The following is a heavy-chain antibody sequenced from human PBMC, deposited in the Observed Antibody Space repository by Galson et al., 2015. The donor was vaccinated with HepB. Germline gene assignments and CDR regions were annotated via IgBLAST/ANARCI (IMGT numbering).Heavy chain of an antibody. CDR2: ISSSSSFI. CDR1: GFTFSSYA. CDR3: AREPEGWSIAVRGGYYGMDV. Sequence: SLRLSCAASGFTFSSYALNWVRQAPGKGLEWVSSISSSSSFIYYADSVKGRFTISRDNAKNSLYLQMNSLRAEDTAVYYCAREPEGWSIAVRGGYYGMDVWGQGTTVTVSS. V-gene: IGHV3-21*01. J-gene: IGHJ6*02. D-gene: IGHD6-6*01.